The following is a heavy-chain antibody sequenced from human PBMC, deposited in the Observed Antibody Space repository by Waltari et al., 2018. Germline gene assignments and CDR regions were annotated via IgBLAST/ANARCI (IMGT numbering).Heavy chain of an antibody. Sequence: QVQLQESGPGLVKPSQTLSLTCTVSGGSISSGDYYWSWIRQPPGKGLAWIGYIYYSGSTYYNPSLKRRVTISVDTSKNQFPLKLSSVTAADTAMYYWARSPGITIFGVVTFFDYWGQGTLVTVSS. CDR3: ARSPGITIFGVVTFFDY. V-gene: IGHV4-30-4*08. CDR1: GGSISSGDYY. J-gene: IGHJ4*02. D-gene: IGHD3-3*01. CDR2: IYYSGST.